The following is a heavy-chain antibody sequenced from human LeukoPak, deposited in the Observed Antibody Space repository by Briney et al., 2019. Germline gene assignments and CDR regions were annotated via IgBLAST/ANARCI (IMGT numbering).Heavy chain of an antibody. CDR2: ISSSSGTI. V-gene: IGHV3-48*01. Sequence: GGSLRLSCAASGFTFSSYSMNWFRQAPGKGLEWVSYISSSSGTIYYADSVKGRFTISRDNAKNSLYLQMNSLRAEDTAVYYCARNNYYDSSGYPHDYWGQGTLVTVSS. J-gene: IGHJ4*02. D-gene: IGHD3-22*01. CDR3: ARNNYYDSSGYPHDY. CDR1: GFTFSSYS.